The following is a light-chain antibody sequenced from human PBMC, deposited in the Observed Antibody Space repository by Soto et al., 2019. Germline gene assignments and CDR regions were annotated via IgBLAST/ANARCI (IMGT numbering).Light chain of an antibody. CDR3: QQAFSFPFT. CDR2: AAS. Sequence: DLQMTQSPSSVSAYVGDRVTITCRASQDIRDWIAWYQQKPGKAPKLLISAASSLQSGVPSRFRGSGSGTDFSLTISSLQSEDFATYYCQQAFSFPFTFGPGTKVDIK. J-gene: IGKJ3*01. V-gene: IGKV1-12*01. CDR1: QDIRDW.